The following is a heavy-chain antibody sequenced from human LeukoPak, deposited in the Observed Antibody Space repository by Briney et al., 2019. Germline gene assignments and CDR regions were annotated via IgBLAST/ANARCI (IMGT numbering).Heavy chain of an antibody. Sequence: SETLSLTCTVSGGSISSGGHYWSWIRQHPGKGMEWIGHIYYTGSGSAYYDPSLKSRVTISIDTSNNQFSLKLSSVTAADTAVYYCARERIYYDILTGYSEMGWFDPWGQGTLATVSS. CDR2: IYYTGSGSA. D-gene: IGHD3-9*01. CDR3: ARERIYYDILTGYSEMGWFDP. V-gene: IGHV4-31*02. CDR1: GGSISSGGHY. J-gene: IGHJ5*02.